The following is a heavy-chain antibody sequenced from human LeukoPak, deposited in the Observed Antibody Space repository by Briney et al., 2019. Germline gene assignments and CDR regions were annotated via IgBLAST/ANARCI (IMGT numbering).Heavy chain of an antibody. CDR3: ARRAPFDP. Sequence: GGSLRLSCAASGFTFSSYSMNWVRQAPGKGLEWVSYISSSSGTIYYADSVKGRFTISRDNAKNSLYLQMNSLRAEDTAVYYCARRAPFDPWGQGTLVTVSS. CDR2: ISSSSGTI. J-gene: IGHJ5*02. V-gene: IGHV3-48*01. CDR1: GFTFSSYS.